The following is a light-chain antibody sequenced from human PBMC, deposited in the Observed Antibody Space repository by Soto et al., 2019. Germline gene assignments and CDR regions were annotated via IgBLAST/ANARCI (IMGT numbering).Light chain of an antibody. J-gene: IGKJ1*01. CDR1: HSVTLN. Sequence: ETVMTQSPATLSVSPGERATLSCRASHSVTLNLAWYQQTPGQAPRLLIYGASTRATGVPARFSGSGSGTEFTITISSMQSEDFAVYYCQQYNNRPQTFGQGTKVEIK. V-gene: IGKV3-15*01. CDR2: GAS. CDR3: QQYNNRPQT.